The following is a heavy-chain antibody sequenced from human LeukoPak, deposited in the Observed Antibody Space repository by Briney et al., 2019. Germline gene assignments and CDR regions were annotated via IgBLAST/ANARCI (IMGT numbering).Heavy chain of an antibody. D-gene: IGHD4-23*01. V-gene: IGHV4-59*01. CDR3: ARELRWGNSIDY. Sequence: PSETLSLTCTISGGSFSSYYWSWLRQPPGKGLEWIGYIYYSGTTNYNPSLRSRVTISIDTSKNQFSLKLSSVTAADTAVYYCARELRWGNSIDYWGQGTLVTVSS. J-gene: IGHJ4*02. CDR1: GGSFSSYY. CDR2: IYYSGTT.